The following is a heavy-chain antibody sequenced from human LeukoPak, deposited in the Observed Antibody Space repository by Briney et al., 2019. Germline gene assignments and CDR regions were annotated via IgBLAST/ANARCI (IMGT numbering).Heavy chain of an antibody. D-gene: IGHD3-22*01. CDR2: INSDGSST. Sequence: GSLRLSCAASGFTFSSYWMHWVRQAPGKGLVWVSRINSDGSSTSYADSVKGRFTISRDNAKNTLYLQMNSLRVEDTALYYCARPSDSSGYPDAFDIWGQGTMVTVSS. V-gene: IGHV3-74*01. J-gene: IGHJ3*02. CDR3: ARPSDSSGYPDAFDI. CDR1: GFTFSSYW.